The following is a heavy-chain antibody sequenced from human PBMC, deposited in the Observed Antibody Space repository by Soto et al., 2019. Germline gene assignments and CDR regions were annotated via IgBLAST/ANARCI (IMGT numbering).Heavy chain of an antibody. D-gene: IGHD1-26*01. CDR1: GFTFSSYG. J-gene: IGHJ4*02. V-gene: IGHV3-30*18. CDR2: ISYDGSKQ. CDR3: AKAQGGAVRYFDY. Sequence: QVQLVESGGGVVQPGRSLRLSCAASGFTFSSYGMHWVRQAPGKGLEWVAVISYDGSKQQYADSVKGRFSISRDNSKNTMYLQMKGLRAEATAVYYCAKAQGGAVRYFDYWGQGTLVTVSS.